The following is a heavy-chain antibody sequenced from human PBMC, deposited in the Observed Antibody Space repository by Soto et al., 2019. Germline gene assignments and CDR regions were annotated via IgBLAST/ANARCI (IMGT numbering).Heavy chain of an antibody. D-gene: IGHD1-1*01. CDR1: GSNCTAKG. CDR3: ASVKAGNFYSGMDV. V-gene: IGHV5-51*01. CDR2: IYPGDSDT. Sequence: SQRVWRKGEGSNCTAKGGGWVRQMPGKGLEFMGIIYPGDSDTRYSPSFKGQVTISADKSIRTAYLQWSSLKASDTAIYYCASVKAGNFYSGMDVWGQGTPVTVSS. J-gene: IGHJ6*02.